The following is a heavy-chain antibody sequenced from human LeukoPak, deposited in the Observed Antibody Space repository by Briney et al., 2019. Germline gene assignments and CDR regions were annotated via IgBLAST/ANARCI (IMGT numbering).Heavy chain of an antibody. V-gene: IGHV1-2*02. CDR3: ATYPRSIPTPPFDY. Sequence: ASVKVSCKASGYTFTAQYMHWVRQAPGQGLEWIGWINPNNGDTKYAQSFLGRVTMTRDTSTTTAYMELSSLRSDDTAVYFCATYPRSIPTPPFDYWGQGTRVTVSS. CDR1: GYTFTAQY. CDR2: INPNNGDT. J-gene: IGHJ4*02. D-gene: IGHD2-21*01.